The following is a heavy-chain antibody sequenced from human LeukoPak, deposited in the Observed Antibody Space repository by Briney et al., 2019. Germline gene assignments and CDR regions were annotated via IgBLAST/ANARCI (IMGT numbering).Heavy chain of an antibody. V-gene: IGHV3-21*01. J-gene: IGHJ4*02. CDR3: ARGDFLSRCISTSCYFYFDY. D-gene: IGHD2-2*01. CDR1: GFTFSSYS. Sequence: PGGSLRLSCAASGFTFSSYSMNWVRQAPGKGLEWVSSISSSSSYIYYADSVKGRFTISRDNAKNSLYLQMNSLRAEDTAVYYCARGDFLSRCISTSCYFYFDYWGQGTLVTVSS. CDR2: ISSSSSYI.